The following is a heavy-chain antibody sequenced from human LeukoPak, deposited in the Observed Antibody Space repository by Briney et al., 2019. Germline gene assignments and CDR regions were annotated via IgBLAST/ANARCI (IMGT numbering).Heavy chain of an antibody. D-gene: IGHD3-10*01. V-gene: IGHV6-1*01. CDR2: TYYRSKWYN. CDR1: GDSVSSNSAA. Sequence: SQTLSLTCAISGDSVSSNSAAWNWIRQSPSRGLEWLGRTYYRSKWYNDYAVSVKSRITINPDTSKNQFSLQLNSVTPEDTAVYYCTRGELYGSGANYYYYYMDVWGKGTTVTISS. J-gene: IGHJ6*03. CDR3: TRGELYGSGANYYYYYMDV.